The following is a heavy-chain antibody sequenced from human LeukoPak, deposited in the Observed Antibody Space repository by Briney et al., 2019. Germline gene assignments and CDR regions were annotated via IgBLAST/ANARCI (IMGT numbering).Heavy chain of an antibody. V-gene: IGHV1-46*01. D-gene: IGHD3-3*01. CDR3: AREYDFWTGRDSSKGWLDP. J-gene: IGHJ5*02. CDR1: GYTFTNYY. Sequence: GASVKVSCKASGYTFTNYYMHWVRQAPGQGLEWMGIINPSGGSTSYAQKFQGRVTMTRDTSTSTVYMELSSLRSEDTAVYYCAREYDFWTGRDSSKGWLDPWGPGILVAVSS. CDR2: INPSGGST.